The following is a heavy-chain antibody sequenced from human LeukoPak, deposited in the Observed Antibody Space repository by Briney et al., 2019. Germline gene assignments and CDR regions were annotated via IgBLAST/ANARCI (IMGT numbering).Heavy chain of an antibody. Sequence: SETLSLTCAVYGGSFSGYYWSWIRQPPGKGLEWIGYIYYSGSTNYNPSLKSRVTISVDTSKNQFSLKLSSVTAADTAVYYCARADYYDSSGLHYFDYWGQGTLVTVSS. D-gene: IGHD3-22*01. V-gene: IGHV4-59*01. CDR2: IYYSGST. CDR3: ARADYYDSSGLHYFDY. J-gene: IGHJ4*02. CDR1: GGSFSGYY.